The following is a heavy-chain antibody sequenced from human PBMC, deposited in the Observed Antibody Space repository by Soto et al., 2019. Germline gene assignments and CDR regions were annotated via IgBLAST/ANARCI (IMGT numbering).Heavy chain of an antibody. V-gene: IGHV1-69*13. D-gene: IGHD2-21*02. Sequence: ASVKVSCKASGDTFSSYAISWVRQAPGQGLEWMGGIIPIFGTANYAQKFQGRVTITADESTSTAYMELSSLRSEDTAVYYCARYYCGGDCHSAFDIWGQGTMVTVSS. CDR1: GDTFSSYA. J-gene: IGHJ3*02. CDR2: IIPIFGTA. CDR3: ARYYCGGDCHSAFDI.